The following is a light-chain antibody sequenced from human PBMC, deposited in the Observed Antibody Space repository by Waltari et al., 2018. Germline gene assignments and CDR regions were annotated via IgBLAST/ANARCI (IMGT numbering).Light chain of an antibody. CDR1: TSDVGDYDY. J-gene: IGLJ1*01. CDR3: SSYATTPSLEHV. V-gene: IGLV2-14*01. CDR2: EVS. Sequence: QSALTQPASVSGSPGQSITISCTATTSDVGDYDYVSWYQQHPGKAPRLMIFEVSNRPSGVSNRFSGSKSGNTASLTISGLQAEDEANYYCSSYATTPSLEHVFGTGTKVTVL.